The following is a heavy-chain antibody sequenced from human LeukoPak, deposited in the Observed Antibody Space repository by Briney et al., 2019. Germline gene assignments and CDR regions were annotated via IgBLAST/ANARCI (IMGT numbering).Heavy chain of an antibody. CDR2: IYYSGST. V-gene: IGHV4-59*01. Sequence: SETLSRNCTVSGGSISSYYWSWIRQPPGKGLEWIGYIYYSGSTNYNPSLKSRVTISVDTSKNQFSLKLSSVTAADTAVYYCARAASMDAWGQGTTVTVSS. CDR1: GGSISSYY. CDR3: ARAASMDA. J-gene: IGHJ6*02.